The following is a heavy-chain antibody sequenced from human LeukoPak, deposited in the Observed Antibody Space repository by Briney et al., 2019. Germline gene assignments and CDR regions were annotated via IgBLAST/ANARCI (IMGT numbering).Heavy chain of an antibody. CDR2: ITGSDDRT. CDR3: AKGPQVGSGYHPDF. J-gene: IGHJ4*02. CDR1: GFTFSGAA. V-gene: IGHV3-23*01. D-gene: IGHD3-22*01. Sequence: PGGSLRLSCAASGFTFSGAAMTWVRQAPGKGLEWVSTITGSDDRTYYADSVKGRFTISRDYSKNTLRLQMSSPTVEDTAIYYCAKGPQVGSGYHPDFWGQGTLVTVSS.